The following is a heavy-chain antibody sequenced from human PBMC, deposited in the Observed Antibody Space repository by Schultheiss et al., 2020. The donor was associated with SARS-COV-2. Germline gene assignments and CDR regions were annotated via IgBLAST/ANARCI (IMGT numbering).Heavy chain of an antibody. J-gene: IGHJ4*02. Sequence: GGSLRLSCAASGFTFSSYGMHWVRQAPGKGLEWVANIKQDGSEKYYVDSVKGRFTISRDNAKNSLYLQMNSLRAEDTAVYYCARDVDSSSWWVYFDYWGQGTLVTVSS. CDR2: IKQDGSEK. CDR3: ARDVDSSSWWVYFDY. V-gene: IGHV3-7*03. CDR1: GFTFSSYG. D-gene: IGHD6-13*01.